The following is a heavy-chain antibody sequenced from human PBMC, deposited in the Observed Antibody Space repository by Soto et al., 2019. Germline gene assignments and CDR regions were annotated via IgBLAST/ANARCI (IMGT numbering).Heavy chain of an antibody. V-gene: IGHV3-74*01. CDR3: ARGSGEPSSSTIGC. D-gene: IGHD2-21*01. J-gene: IGHJ4*02. CDR1: GFTFSSYW. CDR2: INGDGSTI. Sequence: EVQLVESGGDLVQPGGSLRLSCAASGFTFSSYWMHWVRQAPGKGLVWVSRINGDGSTINYADSVKGRFTISRDNAKNTLYLQMNSLRAEDTSVYYCARGSGEPSSSTIGCWGQGTLVTVSS.